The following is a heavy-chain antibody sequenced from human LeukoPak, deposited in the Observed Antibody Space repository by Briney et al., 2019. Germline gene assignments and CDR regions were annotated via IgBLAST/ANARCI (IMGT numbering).Heavy chain of an antibody. CDR2: IYYSGST. V-gene: IGHV4-39*01. Sequence: SETLSLTCTVSGGSISSSSYYWGWIRQPPGKGLEWIGSIYYSGSTYYNPSLKSRVTISVDTSKNQFSPKLSSVTAADTAVYYCARQDSYSSGWYVDYWGQGTLVTVSS. J-gene: IGHJ4*02. CDR1: GGSISSSSYY. CDR3: ARQDSYSSGWYVDY. D-gene: IGHD6-19*01.